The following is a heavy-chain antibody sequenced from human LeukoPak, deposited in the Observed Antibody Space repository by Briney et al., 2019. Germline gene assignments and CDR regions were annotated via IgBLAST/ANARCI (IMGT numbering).Heavy chain of an antibody. CDR2: ISSSGSTI. CDR1: GFTFSSYA. J-gene: IGHJ5*02. Sequence: PGGSLRLSCAASGFTFSSYAMSWVRQAPGKGLEWVSYISSSGSTIYYADSVKGRFTISRDNAKNSLYLQMNSLRAEDTAVYYCARDHAHANWFDPWGQGTLVTVSS. V-gene: IGHV3-48*04. CDR3: ARDHAHANWFDP. D-gene: IGHD2-8*01.